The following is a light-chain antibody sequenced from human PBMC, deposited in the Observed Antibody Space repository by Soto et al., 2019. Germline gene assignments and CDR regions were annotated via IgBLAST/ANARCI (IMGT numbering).Light chain of an antibody. Sequence: QSVLTQPPSASGTRGQTIAISCSGGSSNIGSHTVNWYQQLPGTAPRLLIYSNTQRPSGVPDRFSGSKSGTSASLAISGLQSEYEGDYYCAAWDDSLNGVVFGGGTQLTVL. CDR2: SNT. CDR1: SSNIGSHT. J-gene: IGLJ2*01. CDR3: AAWDDSLNGVV. V-gene: IGLV1-44*01.